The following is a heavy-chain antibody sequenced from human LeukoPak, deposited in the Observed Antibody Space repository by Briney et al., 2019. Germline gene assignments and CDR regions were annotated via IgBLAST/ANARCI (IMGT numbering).Heavy chain of an antibody. CDR2: ISSSSSYI. CDR3: ARYYDILTGEDAFDI. Sequence: GGSLRLSCAASGFTFSSYSVNWVRQAPGKGLEWVSCISSSSSYIYYADSVKGRFTISRDNAKNSLYLQMNSLRAEDTAVYYCARYYDILTGEDAFDIWGQGTMVTVSS. D-gene: IGHD3-9*01. V-gene: IGHV3-21*01. J-gene: IGHJ3*02. CDR1: GFTFSSYS.